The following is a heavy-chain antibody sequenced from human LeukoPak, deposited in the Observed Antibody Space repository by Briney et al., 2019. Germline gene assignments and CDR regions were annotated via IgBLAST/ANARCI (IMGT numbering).Heavy chain of an antibody. Sequence: GGSLRLSCAASGFTFSSYAMSWVRPAPGKGLEWVSAISASGGSTYYADSVKGRFTISRDNSKNTLYLQMNSLRAEDTAVYYCAKDVVSTRQNFDYWGQGTLVTVSS. CDR3: AKDVVSTRQNFDY. D-gene: IGHD5/OR15-5a*01. CDR1: GFTFSSYA. CDR2: ISASGGST. J-gene: IGHJ4*02. V-gene: IGHV3-23*01.